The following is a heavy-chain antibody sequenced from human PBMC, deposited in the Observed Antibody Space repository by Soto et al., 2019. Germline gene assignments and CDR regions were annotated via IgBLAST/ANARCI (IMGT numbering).Heavy chain of an antibody. CDR2: IKSKTDGGTT. J-gene: IGHJ6*03. D-gene: IGHD2-15*01. CDR3: TTDRADICSGGSCRELSYYYYYMDV. CDR1: GFTFSNAW. Sequence: SGGSLRLSCAASGFTFSNAWMSWVRQAPGKGLEWVGRIKSKTDGGTTDYAAPVKGRFTISRDDSKNTLYLQMNSLKTEDTAVYYCTTDRADICSGGSCRELSYYYYYMDVWGKGTTVTVSS. V-gene: IGHV3-15*01.